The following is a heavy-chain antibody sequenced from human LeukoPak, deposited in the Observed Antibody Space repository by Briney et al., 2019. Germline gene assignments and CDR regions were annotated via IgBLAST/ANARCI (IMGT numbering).Heavy chain of an antibody. CDR3: ARMHGEIDY. D-gene: IGHD3-10*01. Sequence: PGGSLRLSCAASGFAFNFYAMTWVRQAPGKGLQWVSTINASGGNTYYADSVRGRFTISRDNSKDTLYLQLNSLRAEDTAVYYCARMHGEIDYWGQGTLVTVSS. V-gene: IGHV3-23*01. J-gene: IGHJ4*02. CDR2: INASGGNT. CDR1: GFAFNFYA.